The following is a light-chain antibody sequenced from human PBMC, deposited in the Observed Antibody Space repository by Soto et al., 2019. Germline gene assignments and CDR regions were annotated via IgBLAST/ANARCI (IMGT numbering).Light chain of an antibody. CDR1: QSISSSY. CDR3: QQYGTSPQT. J-gene: IGKJ1*01. Sequence: EIVLTQSPGTLSLSPGKRATLSCRASQSISSSYLAWYQQKPGQAPRLLIYGASSRATGIPDRFSGSGSGTDFTLTISRLEPEDFAVYYCQQYGTSPQTFGQGTKVDIK. CDR2: GAS. V-gene: IGKV3-20*01.